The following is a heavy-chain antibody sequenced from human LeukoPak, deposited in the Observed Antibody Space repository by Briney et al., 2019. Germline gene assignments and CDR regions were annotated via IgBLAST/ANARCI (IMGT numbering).Heavy chain of an antibody. CDR2: IYYSGNT. CDR3: ARRVHRDYGDPYWFFDL. D-gene: IGHD4-17*01. CDR1: GGSISSSSYH. Sequence: PSETLSLTCTVSGGSISSSSYHWGWIRQPPGKGLEWIGSIYYSGNTYYNPSLKSRVTISVDTSKNQFSLKLSSVTAADTAVYYCARRVHRDYGDPYWFFDLWGRGTLVTVSS. J-gene: IGHJ2*01. V-gene: IGHV4-39*01.